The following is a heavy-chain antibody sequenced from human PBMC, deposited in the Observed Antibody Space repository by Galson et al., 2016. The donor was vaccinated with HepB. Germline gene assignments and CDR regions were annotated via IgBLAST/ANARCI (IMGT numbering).Heavy chain of an antibody. CDR2: ISSSASTI. CDR1: GFTFGDYY. V-gene: IGHV3-11*01. CDR3: ARKLRGYSSYLDV. Sequence: SLRLSCAASGFTFGDYYMSWIRQAPGKGLEWVSYISSSASTIYYADSVKGRFTISRDNAKNSLYLQMNSLRAEDTAVYYCARKLRGYSSYLDVWGKGTTVTVSS. D-gene: IGHD5-18*01. J-gene: IGHJ6*03.